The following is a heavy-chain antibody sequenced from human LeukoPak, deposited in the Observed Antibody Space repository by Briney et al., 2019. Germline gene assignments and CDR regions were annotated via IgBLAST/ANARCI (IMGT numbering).Heavy chain of an antibody. D-gene: IGHD3-22*01. Sequence: GASVKVSCKVSGYTLTELSMHWVRQAPGKGLEWMGGFDPEDGETIYAQKFQGRVTMTKDTSTSTAYMELRSLRSDDTAVYYCARVLKTYYYDSSGYRPLHYFDYWGQGTLVTVSS. CDR2: FDPEDGET. CDR3: ARVLKTYYYDSSGYRPLHYFDY. V-gene: IGHV1-24*01. J-gene: IGHJ4*02. CDR1: GYTLTELS.